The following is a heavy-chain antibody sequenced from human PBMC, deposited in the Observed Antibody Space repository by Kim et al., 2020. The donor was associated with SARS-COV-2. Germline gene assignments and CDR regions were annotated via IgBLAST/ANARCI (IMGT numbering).Heavy chain of an antibody. Sequence: GGSLRLSCAASGFTFSDYYMSWIRQAPGKGLEWVSYISSSGSTIYYADSVKGRFTISRDNAKNSLYLQMNSLRAEDTAVYYCARGELERRDTPWGRNYYYGMDVWGQGTTVTGSS. J-gene: IGHJ6*02. CDR1: GFTFSDYY. CDR3: ARGELERRDTPWGRNYYYGMDV. CDR2: ISSSGSTI. D-gene: IGHD1-1*01. V-gene: IGHV3-11*01.